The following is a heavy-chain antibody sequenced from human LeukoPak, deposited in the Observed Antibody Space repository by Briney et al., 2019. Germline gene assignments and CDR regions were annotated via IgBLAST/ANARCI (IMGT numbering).Heavy chain of an antibody. CDR2: ISWNSGSI. J-gene: IGHJ3*02. CDR1: GFTFDDYA. CDR3: AKDRGSYFPGAFDI. D-gene: IGHD1-26*01. V-gene: IGHV3-9*03. Sequence: GGSLRLSCAASGFTFDDYAMHWVRQAPAKGLEWVSGISWNSGSIGYADSVKGRFTISRDNAKNSLYLQMNSLRAEDMALYYCAKDRGSYFPGAFDIWGQGTMVTVAS.